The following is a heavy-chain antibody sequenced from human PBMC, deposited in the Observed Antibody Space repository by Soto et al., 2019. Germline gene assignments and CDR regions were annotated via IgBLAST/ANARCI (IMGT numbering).Heavy chain of an antibody. CDR1: GDSLSSNSAA. V-gene: IGHV6-1*01. J-gene: IGHJ6*02. D-gene: IGHD5-18*01. Sequence: PSETLSLTCAISGDSLSSNSAAWNWIRQSPSRGLEWLGKTYYRSKWDNDYADSVKSRITINTDTSKNQFSLQVNSVTPEDTAVYYCARERNTAMVNFMDVWGQGTTVTVSS. CDR2: TYYRSKWDN. CDR3: ARERNTAMVNFMDV.